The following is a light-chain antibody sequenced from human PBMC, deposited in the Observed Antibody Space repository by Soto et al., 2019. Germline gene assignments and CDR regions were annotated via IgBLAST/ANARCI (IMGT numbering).Light chain of an antibody. CDR3: QQTYATPRT. Sequence: DIQMTPSPSSLSASVGDRVTITCRASQSISSYLNWYQQKPGKAPKLLISTASSLQTGVPSRFSGSGSGTDFTLTISSLQPEDFATYYCQQTYATPRTFGQGTKVDIK. J-gene: IGKJ1*01. CDR1: QSISSY. CDR2: TAS. V-gene: IGKV1-39*01.